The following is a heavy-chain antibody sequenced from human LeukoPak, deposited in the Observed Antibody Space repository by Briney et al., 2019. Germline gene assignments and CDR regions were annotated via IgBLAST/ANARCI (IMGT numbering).Heavy chain of an antibody. Sequence: PGGSLRLSCAASGFTFSSYSMNWVRQAPGKGLEWVSSISSSSSYIYYADSVKGRFTISRDNAKNSLYLQMNSLRAEDTAVYYCAKDRIDYGDSSDAFDIWGQGTMVTVSS. J-gene: IGHJ3*02. CDR2: ISSSSSYI. CDR3: AKDRIDYGDSSDAFDI. V-gene: IGHV3-21*04. D-gene: IGHD4-17*01. CDR1: GFTFSSYS.